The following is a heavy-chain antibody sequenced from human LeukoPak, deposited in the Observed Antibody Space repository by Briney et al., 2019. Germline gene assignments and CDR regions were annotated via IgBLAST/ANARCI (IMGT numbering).Heavy chain of an antibody. CDR1: GFTFSSYS. J-gene: IGHJ4*02. Sequence: PGGSVRLSCAASGFTFSSYSMNWVRQAPGKGLEWVSYISSSSSTIYYADSVKGRFTIARDNAKNSLYLQMNSLRAEDTAVYYCARAPLRDSRSHLDYWGQGTLVTVSS. V-gene: IGHV3-48*04. CDR3: ARAPLRDSRSHLDY. CDR2: ISSSSSTI. D-gene: IGHD2-15*01.